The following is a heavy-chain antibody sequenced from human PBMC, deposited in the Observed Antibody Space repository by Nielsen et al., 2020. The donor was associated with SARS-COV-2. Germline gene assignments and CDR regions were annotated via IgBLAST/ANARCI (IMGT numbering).Heavy chain of an antibody. CDR2: ISYDGSNK. Sequence: GESLKISCAASGFTFSSYAMHWVRQAPGKGLEWVAVISYDGSNKYYADSVKGRFTISRDNSKNTLYLQMNSLRAEDTAVYYCARDRGYSYGSLYYYYGMDVWGQGTTVTVSS. CDR1: GFTFSSYA. D-gene: IGHD5-18*01. V-gene: IGHV3-30-3*01. CDR3: ARDRGYSYGSLYYYYGMDV. J-gene: IGHJ6*02.